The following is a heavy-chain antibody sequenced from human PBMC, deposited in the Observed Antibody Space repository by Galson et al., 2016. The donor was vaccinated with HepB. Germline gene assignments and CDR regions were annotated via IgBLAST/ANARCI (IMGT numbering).Heavy chain of an antibody. V-gene: IGHV3-23*01. CDR1: GFRVSAHH. Sequence: SLRLSCAVSGFRVSAHHVGWFRQAPGQGLEWVSSITGTGAFTYYPVSVKGRFAISRDNSKNTVYLQMNNLRVEDTAVYYCAKVAEGRFWAEYYFDYWGQGTLVTVSS. CDR2: ITGTGAFT. D-gene: IGHD1-14*01. CDR3: AKVAEGRFWAEYYFDY. J-gene: IGHJ4*02.